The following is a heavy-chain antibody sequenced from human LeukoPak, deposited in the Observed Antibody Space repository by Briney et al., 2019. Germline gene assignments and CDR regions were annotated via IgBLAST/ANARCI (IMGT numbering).Heavy chain of an antibody. D-gene: IGHD2-21*02. CDR2: IYYSGST. Sequence: SETLSLTCTVSGGSIRRSTYYWGWIRQPPGKGLEWIGSIYYSGSTYYNPSLKSRVTISIDTSKNQFSLKLSSVTAADTAVYYCARDPCGGDCYPAFDYWGQGTLVTVSS. J-gene: IGHJ4*02. V-gene: IGHV4-39*07. CDR3: ARDPCGGDCYPAFDY. CDR1: GGSIRRSTYY.